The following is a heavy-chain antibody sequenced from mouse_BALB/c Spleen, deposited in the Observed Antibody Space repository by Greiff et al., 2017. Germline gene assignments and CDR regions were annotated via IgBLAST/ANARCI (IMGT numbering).Heavy chain of an antibody. CDR3: AKVSTGY. J-gene: IGHJ3*02. Sequence: EVKLVESGGGLVKPGGSLKLSCAASGFTFSDYYMYWVRQTPEKRLEWVATISDGGSYTYYPDSVKGRFTISRDNAKNNLYLQMSSLKSEDTAMYYCAKVSTGYWGQGTLVTVSA. CDR1: GFTFSDYY. V-gene: IGHV5-4*02. CDR2: ISDGGSYT.